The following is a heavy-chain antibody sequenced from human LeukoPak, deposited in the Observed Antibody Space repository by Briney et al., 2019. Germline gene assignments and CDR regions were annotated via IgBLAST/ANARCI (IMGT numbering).Heavy chain of an antibody. J-gene: IGHJ6*02. V-gene: IGHV3-21*06. D-gene: IGHD3-9*01. CDR3: ARDPVLRYLDLSGEYYGMDV. CDR2: ISSTSSYI. CDR1: GFTLSSYS. Sequence: GGSLRLSCAASGFTLSSYSMNWVRQAPGKGLEWVSFISSTSSYIYYADSVKGRFTISRDNAKNSLYLQINSLRAEDTAVYYCARDPVLRYLDLSGEYYGMDVWGQGTTVTVSS.